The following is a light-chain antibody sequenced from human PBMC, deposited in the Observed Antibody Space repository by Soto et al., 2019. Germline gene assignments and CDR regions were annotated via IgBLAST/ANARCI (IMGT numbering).Light chain of an antibody. Sequence: EVVLTQSPGTLSLSPGERATLSCRASQSVSNNYLAWYQQKPGQGPRRLIFGSSDKATGIPDRFSGSGSGTGFPLSMSRLEPEDFAVYYCHQYGGPPPYTFGQRTKLEIK. J-gene: IGKJ2*01. CDR1: QSVSNNY. V-gene: IGKV3-20*01. CDR3: HQYGGPPPYT. CDR2: GSS.